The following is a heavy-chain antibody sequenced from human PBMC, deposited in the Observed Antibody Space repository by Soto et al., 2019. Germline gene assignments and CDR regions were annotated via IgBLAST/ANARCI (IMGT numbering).Heavy chain of an antibody. J-gene: IGHJ4*02. CDR3: ARGDYYDIHDY. CDR1: GYTFTSYG. D-gene: IGHD3-22*01. CDR2: ISAYNGNT. V-gene: IGHV1-18*01. Sequence: ASVKVSCKASGYTFTSYGISWVRQAPGQGLEWMGWISAYNGNTNYSQKFQGRVTITRDTSASTAYMEVSSLRSEDTAVYYCARGDYYDIHDYWGQGTLVTVSS.